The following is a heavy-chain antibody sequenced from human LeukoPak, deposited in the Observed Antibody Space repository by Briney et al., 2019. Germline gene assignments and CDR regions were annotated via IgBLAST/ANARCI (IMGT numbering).Heavy chain of an antibody. D-gene: IGHD3-22*01. CDR3: ARYKESGYSDY. J-gene: IGHJ4*02. Sequence: SQTLSLTCAISGDSVSSNSAAWNWIKQSPSGGLEWLGRTYYRSKWYNDYAVSVKSRITFNPDRSKNQFSLNLNSVTAADAAVYYCARYKESGYSDYWGQGTLVTVSS. CDR1: GDSVSSNSAA. CDR2: TYYRSKWYN. V-gene: IGHV6-1*01.